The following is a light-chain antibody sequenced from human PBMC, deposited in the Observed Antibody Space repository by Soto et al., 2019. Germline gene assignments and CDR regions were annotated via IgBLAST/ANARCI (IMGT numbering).Light chain of an antibody. V-gene: IGLV4-69*01. CDR3: QTWGTGIPYV. CDR1: SGHISYA. Sequence: QPVLTQSPSASASLGASVKLTCTLSSGHISYAIAWHQQRPEKGPRYLMKLNSDGSHNKGDGIPDRFSGSSSGAERYLTISSLQSEDEADYYCQTWGTGIPYVFGTGTKLTVL. J-gene: IGLJ1*01. CDR2: LNSDGSH.